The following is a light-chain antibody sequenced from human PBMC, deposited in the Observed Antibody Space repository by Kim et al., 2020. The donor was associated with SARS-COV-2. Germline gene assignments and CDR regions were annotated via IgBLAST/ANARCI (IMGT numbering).Light chain of an antibody. CDR2: SKN. CDR3: SSRDSSGNLVL. Sequence: ALGQTVRITCHGDRLRTYFASWYQQKAGQAPLLVMYSKNIRPFVIPDRFSGSSSGNTASLTITGAQAEEEADYYCSSRDSSGNLVLFGGGTQLTVL. J-gene: IGLJ2*01. CDR1: RLRTYF. V-gene: IGLV3-19*01.